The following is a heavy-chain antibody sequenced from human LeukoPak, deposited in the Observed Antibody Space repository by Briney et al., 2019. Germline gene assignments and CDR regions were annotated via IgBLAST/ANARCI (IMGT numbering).Heavy chain of an antibody. Sequence: ASVKVSCKASGYTFTSYGISWVRQAPGQGLEWMGWISAYNGNTNYAQKLQGRVTMTTDTSTSTAYMELRSLRSDDTAVYYCARAFDYGDYVYYYYYYGVDVWGQGTTVTVSS. CDR2: ISAYNGNT. J-gene: IGHJ6*02. CDR1: GYTFTSYG. D-gene: IGHD4-17*01. V-gene: IGHV1-18*01. CDR3: ARAFDYGDYVYYYYYYGVDV.